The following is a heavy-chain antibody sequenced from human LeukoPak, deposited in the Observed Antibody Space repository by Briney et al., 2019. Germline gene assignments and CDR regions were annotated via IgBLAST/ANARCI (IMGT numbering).Heavy chain of an antibody. J-gene: IGHJ4*02. D-gene: IGHD6-13*01. CDR2: SSSDETYK. CDR1: GFPFTVYP. Sequence: PGGSLRLSCAASGFPFTVYPTHWVRQAPGKGLEWVSVSSSDETYKFYADSVRGRFTISRDNSKNRLYLQMSDLRAEDTAVYYCARVFSAAGDYWGQGTLVTVSS. V-gene: IGHV3-30-3*01. CDR3: ARVFSAAGDY.